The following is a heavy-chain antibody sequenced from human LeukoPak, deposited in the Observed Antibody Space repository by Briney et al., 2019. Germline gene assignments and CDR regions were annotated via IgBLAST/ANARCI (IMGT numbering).Heavy chain of an antibody. CDR1: GFTCSNAW. CDR3: TMYSSGASHY. J-gene: IGHJ4*01. D-gene: IGHD5-18*01. CDR2: IKSKTDGGTT. V-gene: IGHV3-15*01. Sequence: GGSRRLSCAASGFTCSNAWMTWVRQAPGMGLEWVGRIKSKTDGGTTDYAAPVKGRFTISRDDSKNTLYLQMNSLKTEDTAVYYCTMYSSGASHYWGHGTLVTVSS.